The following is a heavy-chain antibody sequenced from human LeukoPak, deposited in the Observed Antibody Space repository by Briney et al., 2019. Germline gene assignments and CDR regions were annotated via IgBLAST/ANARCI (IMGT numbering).Heavy chain of an antibody. V-gene: IGHV3-23*01. CDR2: IRGSGGST. J-gene: IGHJ4*02. Sequence: GGSLRLSCAASGFSFSSYAMSWVRQAPGKGLEWVSAIRGSGGSTYYADSVKGRFTISIDNSKNTLYLQMNSLRAEDTAVYYCAKDPSRGSGWYVYYFDYWGQGTLVTVPS. CDR3: AKDPSRGSGWYVYYFDY. CDR1: GFSFSSYA. D-gene: IGHD6-19*01.